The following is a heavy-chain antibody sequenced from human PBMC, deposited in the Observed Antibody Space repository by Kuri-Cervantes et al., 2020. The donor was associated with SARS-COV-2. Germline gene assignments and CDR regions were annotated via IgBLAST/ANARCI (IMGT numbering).Heavy chain of an antibody. CDR3: AKSSSGSYVHFQH. Sequence: GGSLRLSCAASGFTFSSYAMSWVRQAPGKGLEWVSAISGSGGSTYYADSVKGRFTISRDNSKNPLYLQMNSLRAEDTAVYYCAKSSSGSYVHFQHWGQGTLVTVSS. CDR2: ISGSGGST. D-gene: IGHD1-26*01. J-gene: IGHJ1*01. V-gene: IGHV3-23*01. CDR1: GFTFSSYA.